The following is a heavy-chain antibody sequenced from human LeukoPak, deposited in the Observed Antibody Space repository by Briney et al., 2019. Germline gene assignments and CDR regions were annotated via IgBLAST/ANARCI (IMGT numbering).Heavy chain of an antibody. CDR2: IKQDGSNK. CDR1: GFTFSSYW. Sequence: SGGSLRLSCAASGFTFSSYWMSWVRQAPGKGLEWVANIKQDGSNKYYADSVKGRFTISRDNSKNTLYLQMNSLRAEDTAVYYCARVHFSSSPYFDYWGQGTLVTVSS. D-gene: IGHD6-6*01. V-gene: IGHV3-7*01. CDR3: ARVHFSSSPYFDY. J-gene: IGHJ4*02.